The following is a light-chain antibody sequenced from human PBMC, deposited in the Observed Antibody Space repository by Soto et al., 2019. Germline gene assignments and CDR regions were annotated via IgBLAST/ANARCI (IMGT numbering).Light chain of an antibody. CDR3: QQYYGSPIT. J-gene: IGKJ5*01. Sequence: DIVMTQSPDSLAVSLGERATINCKSSQSLLSRADNNNYLAWFQKKPGQPPKLLIYWASTRESGVPDRFSGSGSGIDFTLTISSLQAEDVAVYYCQQYYGSPITFGQGTRLDIK. CDR1: QSLLSRADNNNY. V-gene: IGKV4-1*01. CDR2: WAS.